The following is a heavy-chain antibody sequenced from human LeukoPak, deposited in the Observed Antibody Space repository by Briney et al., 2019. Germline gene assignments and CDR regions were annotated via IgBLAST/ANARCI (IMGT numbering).Heavy chain of an antibody. V-gene: IGHV4-4*07. D-gene: IGHD6-13*01. CDR3: ARVRSIRDQYSSSWYSGYYYMDV. CDR2: IYTSGST. CDR1: GGSISSYY. J-gene: IGHJ6*03. Sequence: SETLSLTCTVSGGSISSYYWSWIRQPAGKGLEWIGRIYTSGSTNYNPSLKSRVTMSVDTSKNQFSLKLSSVTAADTAVYYCARVRSIRDQYSSSWYSGYYYMDVWGKGTTVTISS.